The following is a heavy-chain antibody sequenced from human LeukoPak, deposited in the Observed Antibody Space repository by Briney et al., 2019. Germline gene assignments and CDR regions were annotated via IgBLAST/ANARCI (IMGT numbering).Heavy chain of an antibody. Sequence: PSETLSLTCAVYGGSFSGYYWSWIRQPPGKGLEWIGEINHSGSTNYNPSLKSRVTISADTSKNQFSLKLTSATAADTAVYYCANPARDFADSGAITWWGQGTLVTVSS. CDR1: GGSFSGYY. D-gene: IGHD4-17*01. V-gene: IGHV4-34*01. J-gene: IGHJ4*02. CDR3: ANPARDFADSGAITW. CDR2: INHSGST.